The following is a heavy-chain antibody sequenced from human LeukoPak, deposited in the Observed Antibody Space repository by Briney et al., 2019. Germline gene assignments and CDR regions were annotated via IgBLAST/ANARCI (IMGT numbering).Heavy chain of an antibody. Sequence: GGSLRLSCAASGFIFSTYAMHWVRQAPGKGLKWVAVISYDGFNNYYADSVKGRFTISRDSSMNTLYLQMNTLRAEDTAVYYGARDRGGNWPGALDIWGQGTMVTVSS. CDR1: GFIFSTYA. J-gene: IGHJ3*02. V-gene: IGHV3-30-3*01. CDR2: ISYDGFNN. D-gene: IGHD4-23*01. CDR3: ARDRGGNWPGALDI.